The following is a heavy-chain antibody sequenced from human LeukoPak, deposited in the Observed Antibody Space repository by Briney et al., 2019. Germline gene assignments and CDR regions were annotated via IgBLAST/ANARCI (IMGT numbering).Heavy chain of an antibody. V-gene: IGHV3-33*06. CDR1: GFTFSSYG. CDR2: IWYDGSNK. CDR3: AKDPGSGGRGYFDY. J-gene: IGHJ4*02. D-gene: IGHD3-10*01. Sequence: GKSLRLSCAASGFTFSSYGMYWVRQAPGKGLEWVAVIWYDGSNKYYADSVKGRFTISRDNSKNTLYLQMNSLRAEDTAVYYCAKDPGSGGRGYFDYWGQGTLVTVSS.